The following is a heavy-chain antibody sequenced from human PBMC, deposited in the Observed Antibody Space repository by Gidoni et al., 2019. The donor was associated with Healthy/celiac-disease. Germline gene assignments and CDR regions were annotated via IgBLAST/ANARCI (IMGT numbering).Heavy chain of an antibody. CDR3: ARDGQYSGSYYSY. Sequence: EVQLVESGGGLVKPGGSLRLSCAASGFTFSSYSMNWVRQAPGKGLGWVSSISSSSSYIYYADSVKGRFTISRDNAKNSLYLQMNSLRAEDTAVYYCARDGQYSGSYYSYWGQGTLVTVSS. V-gene: IGHV3-21*01. D-gene: IGHD1-26*01. CDR2: ISSSSSYI. CDR1: GFTFSSYS. J-gene: IGHJ4*02.